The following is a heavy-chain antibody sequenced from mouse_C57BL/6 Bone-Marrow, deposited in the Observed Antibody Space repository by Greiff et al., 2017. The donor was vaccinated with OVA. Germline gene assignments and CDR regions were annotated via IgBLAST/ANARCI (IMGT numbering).Heavy chain of an antibody. V-gene: IGHV1-62-2*01. D-gene: IGHD1-3*01. CDR3: ARHEEEGKGGRIAY. Sequence: QVQLQQSGAELVKPGASVKLSCKASGYTFTEYTIHWVTQRSGQGLEWIGWFYPGSGSIKYNEKFKDKATLTADKSSRTVYRELSRLTSEDSEVNSWARHEEEGKGGRIAYWGQGTLVTVSA. CDR2: FYPGSGSI. J-gene: IGHJ3*01. CDR1: GYTFTEYT.